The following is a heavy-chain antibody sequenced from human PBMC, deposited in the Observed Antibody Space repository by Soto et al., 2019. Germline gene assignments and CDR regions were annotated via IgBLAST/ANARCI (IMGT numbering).Heavy chain of an antibody. CDR3: ARALSLYSSSWYGWFDP. CDR2: IYYSGST. CDR1: GGSISSYY. Sequence: SETLSLTCTVSGGSISSYYGSGIREPPGKGLEWIGYIYYSGSTNYHPSLKSRVTISVDTSKNQFSLKLSSVTAADTAVYYCARALSLYSSSWYGWFDPWGQGTLVTVSS. V-gene: IGHV4-59*01. J-gene: IGHJ5*02. D-gene: IGHD6-13*01.